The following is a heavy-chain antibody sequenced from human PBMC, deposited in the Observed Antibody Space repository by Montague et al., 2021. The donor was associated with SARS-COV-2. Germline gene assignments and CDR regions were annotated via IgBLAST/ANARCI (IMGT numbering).Heavy chain of an antibody. D-gene: IGHD1-1*01. CDR2: INHRGST. J-gene: IGHJ4*02. CDR3: ARGATRTFDY. Sequence: SETLSLTCAVYGESFSGYYWTWIRQPPGKGLEWIGDINHRGSTKYNPSLKSRVTISVDTSKDQFYLKLNSVTAADTAVYYCARGATRTFDYWGQGTRVTVSS. CDR1: GESFSGYY. V-gene: IGHV4-34*01.